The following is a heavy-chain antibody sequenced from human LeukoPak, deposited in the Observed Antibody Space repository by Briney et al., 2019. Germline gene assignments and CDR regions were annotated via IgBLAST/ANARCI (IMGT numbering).Heavy chain of an antibody. Sequence: PSETLSLTCTVSGGSISSGSYYWSWIRQPAGKGLEWIGRIYTSGSTNYNPSLKSRVTISVDTSKNQFSLKLSSVTAADTAVYYCARHRGGSYPFYYYYMDVWGKGTTVTVSS. J-gene: IGHJ6*03. CDR2: IYTSGST. CDR1: GGSISSGSYY. V-gene: IGHV4-61*02. D-gene: IGHD1-26*01. CDR3: ARHRGGSYPFYYYYMDV.